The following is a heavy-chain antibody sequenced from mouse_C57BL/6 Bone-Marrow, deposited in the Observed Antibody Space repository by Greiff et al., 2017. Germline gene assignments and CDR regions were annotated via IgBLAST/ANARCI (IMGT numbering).Heavy chain of an antibody. Sequence: VQLQQSGAELVRPGASVKLSCTASGFNITDDYMHWVKQRPEQGLEWIGWIDPENGDTEYAAKFQGKATITADTSSNTAYLQLSSLTSEDPAVYYCTTYYSSYPFADWGHGTLVTVSA. V-gene: IGHV14-4*01. J-gene: IGHJ3*01. CDR3: TTYYSSYPFAD. CDR1: GFNITDDY. D-gene: IGHD2-5*01. CDR2: IDPENGDT.